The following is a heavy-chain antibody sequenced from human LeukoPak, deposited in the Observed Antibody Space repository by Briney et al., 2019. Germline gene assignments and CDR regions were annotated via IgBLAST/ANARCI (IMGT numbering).Heavy chain of an antibody. CDR2: IYYSGST. CDR3: ARGGSSWYDNWFDP. Sequence: PSETLSLTCTVSGGSISSCYWSWIRQPPGKGLEWIGYIYYSGSTNYNPSLKSRVTISVDTSKNQFSLKLSSVTAADTAVYYCARGGSSWYDNWFDPWGQGTLVTVSS. D-gene: IGHD6-13*01. CDR1: GGSISSCY. J-gene: IGHJ5*02. V-gene: IGHV4-59*12.